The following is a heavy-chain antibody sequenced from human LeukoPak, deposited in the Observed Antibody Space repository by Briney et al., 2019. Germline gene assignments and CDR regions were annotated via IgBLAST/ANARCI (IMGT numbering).Heavy chain of an antibody. D-gene: IGHD4-11*01. CDR2: LYSDGRT. V-gene: IGHV3-53*01. CDR1: GFTVNSNY. Sequence: GGSLRLSCAASGFTVNSNYMNWVRQAPGKGLEWVSVLYSDGRTYYADSVKGRFTISRDTSKNTLYLQVNSLRAEDTAVYYCASDYSHYYYYYGMDVWGQGTTVTVSS. CDR3: ASDYSHYYYYYGMDV. J-gene: IGHJ6*02.